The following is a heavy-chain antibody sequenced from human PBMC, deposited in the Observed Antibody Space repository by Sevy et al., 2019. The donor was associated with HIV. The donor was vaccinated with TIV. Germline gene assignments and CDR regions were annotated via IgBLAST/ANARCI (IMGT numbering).Heavy chain of an antibody. CDR3: ARDVSYDSSGTPDYMDV. Sequence: GWSLRLSCAASGFTFSSYSMNWVRQAPGKGLEWVSYISSSSSTIYYADSVKGRFTISRDNAKNSLYLQMNSLRDEDTAVYYSARDVSYDSSGTPDYMDVWGKGTTVTVSS. J-gene: IGHJ6*03. CDR1: GFTFSSYS. D-gene: IGHD3-22*01. CDR2: ISSSSSTI. V-gene: IGHV3-48*02.